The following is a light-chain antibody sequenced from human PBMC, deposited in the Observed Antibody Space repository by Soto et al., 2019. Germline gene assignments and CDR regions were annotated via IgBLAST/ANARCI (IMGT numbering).Light chain of an antibody. J-gene: IGLJ3*02. V-gene: IGLV2-11*01. CDR3: CSYAGTYTLV. CDR1: SSDVGGFNF. CDR2: DVS. Sequence: QSALTQPRSVSGSPGQSVTISCTGTSSDVGGFNFVSWYQQYPGKAPKVIIYDVSKRASGVPDRFSGSKSGNTASLTISGLQAADEADYHCCSYAGTYTLVFGGGTKVTVL.